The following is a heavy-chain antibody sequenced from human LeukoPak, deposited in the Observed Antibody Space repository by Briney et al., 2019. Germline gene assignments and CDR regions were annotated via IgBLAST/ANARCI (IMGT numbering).Heavy chain of an antibody. Sequence: RASVKVSCKASGYTFTGYYMHWVRQAPGQGLEWMGWINPNSGGTNYAQKFQGRVTMTRDTSISTAYMELSRLRSDDTAVYYCARAHSDFWSGYYSHYGMDVWGQGTTVTVSS. D-gene: IGHD3-3*01. CDR1: GYTFTGYY. J-gene: IGHJ6*02. CDR3: ARAHSDFWSGYYSHYGMDV. CDR2: INPNSGGT. V-gene: IGHV1-2*02.